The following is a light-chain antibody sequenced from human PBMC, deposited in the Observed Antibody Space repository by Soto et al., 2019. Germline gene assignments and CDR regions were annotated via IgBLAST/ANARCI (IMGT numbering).Light chain of an antibody. CDR2: GAS. CDR1: QSVRSN. Sequence: EVVMTQSPATLSVSPGERATLSCRASQSVRSNLAWYQQKPGQAPRLLIYGASTRATGTPARFSGSGSGTDFTLTISSLQSEDFAVYYCQQNNNWPQTFGQGTKVDIK. J-gene: IGKJ1*01. V-gene: IGKV3-15*01. CDR3: QQNNNWPQT.